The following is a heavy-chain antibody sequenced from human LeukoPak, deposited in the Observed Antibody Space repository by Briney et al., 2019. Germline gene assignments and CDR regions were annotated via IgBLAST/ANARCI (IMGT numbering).Heavy chain of an antibody. Sequence: GGSLRLSCAASGFTFSSYAMSWVRQAPGKGLEGVSAISGSCGSTYYADSVKGRFTLSRDNSKNTLYLQMNSLRAEDTAVYYCAKGIAAAGTKSWFDPWGQGTLVTVSS. J-gene: IGHJ5*02. CDR1: GFTFSSYA. V-gene: IGHV3-23*01. CDR3: AKGIAAAGTKSWFDP. CDR2: ISGSCGST. D-gene: IGHD6-13*01.